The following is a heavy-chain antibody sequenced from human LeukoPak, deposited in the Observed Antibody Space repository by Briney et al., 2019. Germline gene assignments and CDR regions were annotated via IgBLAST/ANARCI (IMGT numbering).Heavy chain of an antibody. CDR3: ARARSFGSGSYAPYSDY. J-gene: IGHJ4*02. CDR1: GFTFGAYW. D-gene: IGHD3-10*01. CDR2: IKLDVSDR. V-gene: IGHV3-7*04. Sequence: PGGSLRLSCAASGFTFGAYWMTWVRQAPGKGLEWVASIKLDVSDRYYVDSVKGRFTISRDNAKKSLYLQMNSLRAEDTAVYFCARARSFGSGSYAPYSDYWGQGTLVTASS.